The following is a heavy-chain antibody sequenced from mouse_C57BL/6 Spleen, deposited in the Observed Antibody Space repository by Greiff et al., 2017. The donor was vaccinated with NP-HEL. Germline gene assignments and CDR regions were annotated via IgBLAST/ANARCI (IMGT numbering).Heavy chain of an antibody. CDR1: GYTFTSYW. Sequence: QVQLQQPGTELVKPGASVKLSCKASGYTFTSYWMHWVKQRPGQGLEWIGNINPSNGGTNYNEKFKSKAILTADKSSSTAYMELRSLTSEDSAVYYCTREGYSNPCAYWGQGTLVTVSA. CDR3: TREGYSNPCAY. J-gene: IGHJ3*01. D-gene: IGHD2-5*01. CDR2: INPSNGGT. V-gene: IGHV1-53*01.